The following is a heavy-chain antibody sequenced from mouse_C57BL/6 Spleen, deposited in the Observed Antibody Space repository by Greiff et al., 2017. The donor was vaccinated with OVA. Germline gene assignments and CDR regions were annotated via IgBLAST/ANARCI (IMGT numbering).Heavy chain of an antibody. J-gene: IGHJ4*01. CDR2: INPGSGGT. Sequence: VQLQQSGAELVRPGTSVKVSCKASGYAFTNYLIEWVKQRPGQGLEWIGVINPGSGGTNYNEKFKGKATLTADKSSSTAYMQLSSLTSEDSAVYFCARSYGSSYEAYAMDYWGQGTSVTVSS. D-gene: IGHD1-1*01. CDR3: ARSYGSSYEAYAMDY. V-gene: IGHV1-54*01. CDR1: GYAFTNYL.